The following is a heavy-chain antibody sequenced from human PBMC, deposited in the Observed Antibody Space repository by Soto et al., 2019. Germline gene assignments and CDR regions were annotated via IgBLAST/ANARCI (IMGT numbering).Heavy chain of an antibody. CDR3: ARQGRTRKTGWHKELDY. CDR1: GGSISSGDYY. V-gene: IGHV4-30-4*01. D-gene: IGHD3-9*01. J-gene: IGHJ4*02. Sequence: SETLSLTCTVSGGSISSGDYYWSWIRQPPGKGLEWIGYIYYSGSTYYNPSLKSRVTISVDTSKNQFSLKLSSVTAADTAVYYCARQGRTRKTGWHKELDYWGQGTLVTVSS. CDR2: IYYSGST.